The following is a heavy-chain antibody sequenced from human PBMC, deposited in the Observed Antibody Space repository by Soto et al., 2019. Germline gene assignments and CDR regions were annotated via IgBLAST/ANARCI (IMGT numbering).Heavy chain of an antibody. CDR2: IYYSGIT. CDR3: ATSVTP. J-gene: IGHJ5*02. CDR1: GGSISSGGYY. D-gene: IGHD3-16*02. V-gene: IGHV4-31*03. Sequence: QVQLQESGPGLVTPSQPLSLTCTVSGGSISSGGYYWIWIRLHPGKGLAWIGYIYYSGITYYNPSLKLRVTMSVDKSKIQFSLKLTSVTVADAAVYYFATSVTPWCQGTLVTVSS.